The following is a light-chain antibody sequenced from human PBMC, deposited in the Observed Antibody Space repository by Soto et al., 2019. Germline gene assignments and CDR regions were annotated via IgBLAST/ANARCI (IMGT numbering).Light chain of an antibody. CDR3: YSCSRNSDTRYV. J-gene: IGLJ1*01. V-gene: IGLV2-14*03. Sequence: QSALTQPASVSGSPGQSSTFSCTGTSSDSGASNYVSWYQQHPGQAPKLMISDVSNRPSGISDRFSGSKSGNTASLTISGLQAEDESDYYCYSCSRNSDTRYVFGTGTKLTVL. CDR2: DVS. CDR1: SSDSGASNY.